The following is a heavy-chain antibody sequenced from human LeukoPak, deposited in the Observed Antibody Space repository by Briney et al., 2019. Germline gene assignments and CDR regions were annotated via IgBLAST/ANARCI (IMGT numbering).Heavy chain of an antibody. CDR3: ARGPIVGPTKGFDP. CDR2: IYSGGAT. CDR1: GFIFSNYE. D-gene: IGHD1-26*01. V-gene: IGHV3-53*01. J-gene: IGHJ5*02. Sequence: EGSLRLSCAASGFIFSNYEMSWVRQAPGKGLEWVSVIYSGGATYYADSVKGRFTISRDNSKNMLYLQMNSLRAEDAAVYYCARGPIVGPTKGFDPWGQGTLVTVSS.